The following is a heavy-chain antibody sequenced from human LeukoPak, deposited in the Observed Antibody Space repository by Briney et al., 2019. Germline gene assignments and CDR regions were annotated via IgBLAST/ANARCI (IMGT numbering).Heavy chain of an antibody. D-gene: IGHD6-25*01. J-gene: IGHJ6*03. CDR1: GGSISSYY. Sequence: PSETLSLTCTVSGGSISSYYWSWIRQPPGKGLEWMGYIYYSGITNYNSSLKGRVTMSVDTSKNQFSLKLSSLTAADTAVYYCARLTPGYTGGGADYYYMDVWGKGTTVTVSS. CDR3: ARLTPGYTGGGADYYYMDV. V-gene: IGHV4-59*08. CDR2: IYYSGIT.